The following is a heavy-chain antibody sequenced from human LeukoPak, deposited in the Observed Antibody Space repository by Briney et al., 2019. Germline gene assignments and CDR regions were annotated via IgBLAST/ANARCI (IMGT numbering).Heavy chain of an antibody. CDR1: GGTFSNYA. V-gene: IGHV1-69*04. J-gene: IGHJ4*02. CDR3: ASSAGGFGEFDDY. Sequence: PSASVTVSCTASGGTFSNYAISWVRQAPGQGLEGMGRIIPILGIANYAQKFQGRVTITADKSTSTAYMELSSLRSEDTAVYYCASSAGGFGEFDDYWGQGTLVTVSS. CDR2: IIPILGIA. D-gene: IGHD3-10*01.